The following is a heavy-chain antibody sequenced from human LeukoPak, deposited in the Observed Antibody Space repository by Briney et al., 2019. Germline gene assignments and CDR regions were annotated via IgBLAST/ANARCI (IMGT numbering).Heavy chain of an antibody. Sequence: PGGSLRLSGAASGFTFSSYGMHWVRQAPGKGLEGVAVIWYDGSNKYYADSVKGRFTVSRDNSKNTLYLQMNSLKAEDTAVYYCARAAAEDYWGQGTLVTVSS. V-gene: IGHV3-33*01. D-gene: IGHD6-13*01. CDR3: ARAAAEDY. CDR2: IWYDGSNK. J-gene: IGHJ4*02. CDR1: GFTFSSYG.